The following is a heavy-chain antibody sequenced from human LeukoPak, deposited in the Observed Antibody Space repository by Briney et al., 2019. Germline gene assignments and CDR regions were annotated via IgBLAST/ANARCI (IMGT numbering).Heavy chain of an antibody. D-gene: IGHD3-10*01. Sequence: PSETLSLTCTVSGGSISSYYWSWIRQPPGKGLEWIGYIYYTGSTSYNPSLKSRVTISVDTSKNQFSLKLSSVTAADTAVYYCARGRRPPAHYYYGSGSPLYFDYWGQGTLVTVSS. CDR1: GGSISSYY. V-gene: IGHV4-59*12. CDR2: IYYTGST. J-gene: IGHJ4*02. CDR3: ARGRRPPAHYYYGSGSPLYFDY.